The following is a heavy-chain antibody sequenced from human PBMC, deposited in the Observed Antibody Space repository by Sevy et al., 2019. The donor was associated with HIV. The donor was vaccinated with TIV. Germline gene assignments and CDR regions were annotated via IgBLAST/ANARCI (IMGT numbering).Heavy chain of an antibody. CDR1: GGSISSGGYS. D-gene: IGHD3-10*01. CDR3: ARGERELRAFDI. J-gene: IGHJ3*02. CDR2: IYHSGRT. Sequence: SETLSLTCAVSGGSISSGGYSWSWIRQPPGKGLEWIGYIYHSGRTYYNPSLKSRVTISVDRSKNQFSLKLSSVTAADTAVYYCARGERELRAFDIWGQGTMVTVSS. V-gene: IGHV4-30-2*01.